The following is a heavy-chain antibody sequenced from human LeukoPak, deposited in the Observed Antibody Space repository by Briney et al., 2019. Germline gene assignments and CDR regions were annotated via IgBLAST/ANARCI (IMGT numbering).Heavy chain of an antibody. CDR2: IWNDGSQK. V-gene: IGHV3-33*01. J-gene: IGHJ4*02. Sequence: GRSLRLSCAASGFTFSSYGMHWVRQAPGKGVEWVAVIWNDGSQKYYADSVKGRFTISRDNSKNTLYLQMNSLRAEDTAVYYCARDKGPYYFDQWGQGTLLTVSS. CDR1: GFTFSSYG. CDR3: ARDKGPYYFDQ.